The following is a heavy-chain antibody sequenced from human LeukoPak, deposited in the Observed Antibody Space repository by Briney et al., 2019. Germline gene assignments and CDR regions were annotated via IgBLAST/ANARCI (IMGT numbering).Heavy chain of an antibody. CDR1: GFTVSSNY. J-gene: IGHJ5*02. CDR3: ARIGEPTAPWFVP. CDR2: IYSGGST. Sequence: PGGSLRLSCAASGFTVSSNYMSWVRQAPGKGLEWVSVIYSGGSTYYADSVKGRFTISRDNSKNTLYLQMNSLRAEDTAVYYCARIGEPTAPWFVPWGQGTLVTVSS. D-gene: IGHD4-17*01. V-gene: IGHV3-66*01.